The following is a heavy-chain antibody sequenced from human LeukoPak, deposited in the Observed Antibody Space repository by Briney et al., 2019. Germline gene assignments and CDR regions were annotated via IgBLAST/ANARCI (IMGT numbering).Heavy chain of an antibody. Sequence: GGSLRLSCAASGFTFSSYAMHWVRQAPGKGLEWVAVISYDGSNKYYADSVKGRFTISRDNSKNTLYLQMNSLRAEDTAVYYCAKDDYYDTSGYRDWGQGILVTVSS. CDR3: AKDDYYDTSGYRD. CDR2: ISYDGSNK. V-gene: IGHV3-30*04. CDR1: GFTFSSYA. D-gene: IGHD3-22*01. J-gene: IGHJ4*02.